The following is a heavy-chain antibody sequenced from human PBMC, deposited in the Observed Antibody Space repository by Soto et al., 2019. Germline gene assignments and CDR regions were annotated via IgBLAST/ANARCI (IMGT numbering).Heavy chain of an antibody. D-gene: IGHD1-26*01. CDR1: GGSINNYY. CDR2: GTT. V-gene: IGHV4-59*08. Sequence: SETLSLTCTVSGGSINNYYWSWIRQPPGKGLEWIGGTTQYNPSLKSRVTISVDTSKNQFSLNLNSVTAADTAVYYCTRHRGRGSPYFDYWGQGTLVTVSS. CDR3: TRHRGRGSPYFDY. J-gene: IGHJ4*02.